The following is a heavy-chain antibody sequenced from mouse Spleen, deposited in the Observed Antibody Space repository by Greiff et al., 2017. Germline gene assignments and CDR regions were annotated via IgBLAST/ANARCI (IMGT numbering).Heavy chain of an antibody. CDR1: GYSITSGYY. CDR3: AKSDGYFYAMDY. V-gene: IGHV3-6*01. Sequence: VQLQQSGPGLVKPSQSLSLTCSVTGYSITSGYYWKWIRQFPGNKLEWMGYISYDGSNNYNPSLKNRISITRDTSKNQFFLKLNSVTTEDTATYYCAKSDGYFYAMDYWGQGTSVTVSS. J-gene: IGHJ4*01. CDR2: ISYDGSN. D-gene: IGHD2-3*01.